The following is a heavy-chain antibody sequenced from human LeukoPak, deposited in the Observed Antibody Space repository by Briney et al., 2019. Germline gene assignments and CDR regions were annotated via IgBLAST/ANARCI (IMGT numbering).Heavy chain of an antibody. D-gene: IGHD3-9*01. CDR3: GRRTYYDTLTGYNYWYFDL. J-gene: IGHJ2*01. CDR1: GGSISSYY. V-gene: IGHV4-59*01. CDR2: SNYRGST. Sequence: SENLSLTCTVSGGSISSYYWSWIRQPPGKGLEWIGYSNYRGSTDYNPSLKSRVTFSVDTSKNQFSLRLTSVTAADTAVYYCGRRTYYDTLTGYNYWYFDLWGRGTLVTVSS.